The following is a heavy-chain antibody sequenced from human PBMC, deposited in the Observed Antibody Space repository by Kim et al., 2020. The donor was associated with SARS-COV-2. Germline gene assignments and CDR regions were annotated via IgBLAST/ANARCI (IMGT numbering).Heavy chain of an antibody. Sequence: GGSLRLSCAASGFTFSSYAMSWVRQAPGKGLEWVSAISGSGGSTYYADSVKGRFTISRDNSKNTLYLQMNSLRAEDTAVYYCAKAGVKYGSGSYLPFDYWGQRALVTVSS. V-gene: IGHV3-23*01. CDR1: GFTFSSYA. CDR2: ISGSGGST. CDR3: AKAGVKYGSGSYLPFDY. D-gene: IGHD3-10*01. J-gene: IGHJ4*02.